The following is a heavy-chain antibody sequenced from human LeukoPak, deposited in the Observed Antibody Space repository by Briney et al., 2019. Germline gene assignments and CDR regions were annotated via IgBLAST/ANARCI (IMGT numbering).Heavy chain of an antibody. CDR1: GGTFSSYA. Sequence: SVKVSCKASGGTFSSYAISWVRQAPGQGLGWMGGIIPILGIANYAQKFQGRVTITADKSTSTAYMELSSLRSEDTAVCYCARDLPYYDSSGLGYWGQGTLVTVSS. CDR3: ARDLPYYDSSGLGY. D-gene: IGHD3-22*01. V-gene: IGHV1-69*10. CDR2: IIPILGIA. J-gene: IGHJ4*02.